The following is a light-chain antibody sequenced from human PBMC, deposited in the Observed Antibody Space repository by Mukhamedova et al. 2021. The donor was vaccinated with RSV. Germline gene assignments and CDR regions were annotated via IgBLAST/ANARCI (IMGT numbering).Light chain of an antibody. V-gene: IGKV1-5*03. CDR3: QQYHSYFPLT. J-gene: IGKJ4*01. Sequence: WYQRRVHGKAPKLLIFMASSLESGVPSRFSGSGSGTEFTLTISSLQPDDFATYYCQQYHSYFPLTFGGGTKVEIK. CDR2: MAS.